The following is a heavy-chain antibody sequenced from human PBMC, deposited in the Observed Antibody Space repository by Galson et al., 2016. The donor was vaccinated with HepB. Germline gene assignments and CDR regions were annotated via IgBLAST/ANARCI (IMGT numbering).Heavy chain of an antibody. D-gene: IGHD3-22*01. V-gene: IGHV3-73*01. CDR1: GFTFSAST. Sequence: SLRLSCAASGFTFSASTMHWVRQASGKGLEWVGRITTKANSYATTYAAAVRGRFTISRDDSKNSAYLQMNSLKNEDTAVYYWSIWDRSVKIGMWGQGTLVTVSS. CDR2: ITTKANSYAT. CDR3: SIWDRSVKIGM. J-gene: IGHJ4*02.